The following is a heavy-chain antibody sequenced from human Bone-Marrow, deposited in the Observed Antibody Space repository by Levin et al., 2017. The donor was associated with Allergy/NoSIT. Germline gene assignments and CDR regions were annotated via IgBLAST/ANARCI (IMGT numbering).Heavy chain of an antibody. V-gene: IGHV3-30*03. Sequence: LPGGSLRLSCAASGFTFSSYGMHWVRQAPGKGLEWVAVISDDGSNKYYADSVKGRFTVSRDNSKNTLYLQMNGLRPEDTAVYYCARVGWAVAGSYYYYYMDVWGKGTTVTVSS. CDR1: GFTFSSYG. J-gene: IGHJ6*03. D-gene: IGHD6-19*01. CDR2: ISDDGSNK. CDR3: ARVGWAVAGSYYYYYMDV.